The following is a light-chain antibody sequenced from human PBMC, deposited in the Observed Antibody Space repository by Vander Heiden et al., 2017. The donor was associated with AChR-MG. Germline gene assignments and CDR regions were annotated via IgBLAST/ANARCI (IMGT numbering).Light chain of an antibody. J-gene: IGLJ2*01. CDR1: NIGSTR. Sequence: SNVLTQPPSVSMPPGKTARITCGADNIGSTRVHWYQPQSGPAPVLVVFDARARPSGIPGRVSGSHSGNAASLTISRVEAGDEADDFCQVWDPRGERIFGGGTKLTVL. V-gene: IGLV3-21*03. CDR2: DAR. CDR3: QVWDPRGERI.